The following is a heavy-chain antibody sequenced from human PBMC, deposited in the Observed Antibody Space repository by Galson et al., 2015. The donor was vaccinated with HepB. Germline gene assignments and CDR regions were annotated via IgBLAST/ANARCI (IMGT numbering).Heavy chain of an antibody. CDR1: GYTFTGNY. J-gene: IGHJ6*02. CDR2: INPSGGST. Sequence: SVKVSCKASGYTFTGNYMHWVRQAPGQGLEWMGIINPSGGSTSYAQKFQGRVTMTRDTSTSTVYMELSSLRSEDTAVYYCARAGSSSSPVPRYYYGMDVWGQGTTVTVSS. CDR3: ARAGSSSSPVPRYYYGMDV. D-gene: IGHD6-13*01. V-gene: IGHV1-46*03.